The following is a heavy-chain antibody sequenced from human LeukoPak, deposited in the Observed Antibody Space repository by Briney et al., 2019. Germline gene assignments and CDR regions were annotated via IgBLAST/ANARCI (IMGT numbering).Heavy chain of an antibody. CDR1: GGSISSYY. CDR3: ARSGGYYDGSGYDDAFDI. J-gene: IGHJ3*02. CDR2: IYYSGST. D-gene: IGHD3-22*01. Sequence: PSETLSLTCTVSGGSISSYYWSWIRQPPGEGLEWIGYIYYSGSTNYNPSLKSRVTISVDTSKNQFSLKLSSVTAADTAVYYCARSGGYYDGSGYDDAFDIWGQGTMVTVSS. V-gene: IGHV4-59*01.